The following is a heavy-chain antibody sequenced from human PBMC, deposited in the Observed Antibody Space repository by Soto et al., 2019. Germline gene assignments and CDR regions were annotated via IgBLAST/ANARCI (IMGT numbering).Heavy chain of an antibody. Sequence: QVPLVQSGAEVKKPGASVKVSCKASGYTFTSYGISWVRQAPGQGLEWMGWISGYNGNKKYAQKLQGRVTMTTDTAKSTAYLERRSVKSDDTALYYWARDPEILDSGGQGPLVPVSS. J-gene: IGHJ4*02. CDR1: GYTFTSYG. V-gene: IGHV1-18*01. CDR2: ISGYNGNK. CDR3: ARDPEILDS.